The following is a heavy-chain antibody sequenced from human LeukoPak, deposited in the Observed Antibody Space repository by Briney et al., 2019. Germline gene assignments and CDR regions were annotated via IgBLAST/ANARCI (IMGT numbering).Heavy chain of an antibody. D-gene: IGHD5-12*01. CDR3: ARGPWIGVATRGAFDI. CDR1: GYTFTGYY. CDR2: INPNSGGT. V-gene: IGHV1-2*02. J-gene: IGHJ3*02. Sequence: ASVKVSCKASGYTFTGYYMHWVRQAPGQGLEWMGWINPNSGGTNYAQKFQGRVTMTRDTSISTAYMELSRLRSDDTAVYYCARGPWIGVATRGAFDIWGQGTMVTVSS.